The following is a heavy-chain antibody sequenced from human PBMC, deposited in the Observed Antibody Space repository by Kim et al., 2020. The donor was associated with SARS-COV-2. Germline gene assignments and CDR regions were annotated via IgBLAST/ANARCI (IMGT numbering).Heavy chain of an antibody. Sequence: SETLSLTCTVSGGSISSGSFYWSWIRQHPGKGLEWIGYFYHSGSTFYNPSLKSRVAISVDTSKNQLSLRLSSVTAADTAVYYCARGHVVVAGLGWLDPWGQGTLVTVSS. CDR2: FYHSGST. CDR1: GGSISSGSFY. CDR3: ARGHVVVAGLGWLDP. J-gene: IGHJ5*02. V-gene: IGHV4-31*03. D-gene: IGHD6-19*01.